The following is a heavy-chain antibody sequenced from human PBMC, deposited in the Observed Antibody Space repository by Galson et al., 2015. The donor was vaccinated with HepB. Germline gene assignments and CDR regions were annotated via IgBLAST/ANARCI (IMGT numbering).Heavy chain of an antibody. CDR2: ISSSGTTI. J-gene: IGHJ3*01. V-gene: IGHV3-48*03. CDR1: GFTFSSYE. Sequence: SLRLSCAASGFTFSSYEMSWVRQAPGKGLEWVSYISSSGTTIYYADSMKGRFTISRDNAKNSLYLQMNSLRAEDTAIYYCARGQAYSGNPLDAFDFWGQGTVVTVSS. D-gene: IGHD1-26*01. CDR3: ARGQAYSGNPLDAFDF.